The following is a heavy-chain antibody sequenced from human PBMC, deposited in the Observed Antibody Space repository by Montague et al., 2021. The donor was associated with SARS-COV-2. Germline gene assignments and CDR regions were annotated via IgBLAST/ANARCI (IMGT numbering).Heavy chain of an antibody. CDR2: IYYSGNT. V-gene: IGHV4-39*01. J-gene: IGHJ4*02. Sequence: SETLSLTCTVSGDSISHSSYYWGWIRQPPGKGLEWIGSIYYSGNTYYNPSLKSRVTISVDTSKNQFSLKLSSVTAADTAVYYCANMGVGRITIFGVVSRGGLDYWGQGTLVTVSS. CDR1: GDSISHSSYY. CDR3: ANMGVGRITIFGVVSRGGLDY. D-gene: IGHD3-3*01.